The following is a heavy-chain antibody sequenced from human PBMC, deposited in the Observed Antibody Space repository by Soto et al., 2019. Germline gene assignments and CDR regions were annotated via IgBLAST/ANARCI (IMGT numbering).Heavy chain of an antibody. J-gene: IGHJ4*02. CDR2: MYHSGST. CDR3: ARVPDY. Sequence: PSETLSLTCTVSGGSISSYYWSWIRQPPGKGLEWIGYMYHSGSTYYNPSLKSRVTISIDRSKNQFSLKLSSVTAADTAVYYCARVPDYRGQGIPVTVSS. CDR1: GGSISSYY. V-gene: IGHV4-59*12. D-gene: IGHD2-2*01.